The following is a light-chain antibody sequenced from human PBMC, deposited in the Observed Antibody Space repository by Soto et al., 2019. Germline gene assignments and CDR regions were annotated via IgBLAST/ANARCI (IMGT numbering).Light chain of an antibody. V-gene: IGLV2-11*01. Sequence: QSALTQPRSVSGSPGQSVTISCTGTAADVGAYNFVSWYQLHPGKAPKLMIYDATKRPSGVPDRFSASKSGNTASLTISGLQAEDEADYYCCSYAGSFTWVFGGGTKVTVL. CDR2: DAT. CDR3: CSYAGSFTWV. CDR1: AADVGAYNF. J-gene: IGLJ3*02.